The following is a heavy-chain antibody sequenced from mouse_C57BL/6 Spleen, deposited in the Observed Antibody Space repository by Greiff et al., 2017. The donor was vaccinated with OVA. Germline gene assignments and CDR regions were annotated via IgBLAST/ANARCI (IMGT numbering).Heavy chain of an antibody. Sequence: EVMLVESGGGLVQPGGSMKLSCVASGFTFSNYWMNWVRQSPEKGLEWVAEIRLKSDNYATHYAESVKGRFTISRDDSKSSVYLQMNNLRAEDTGIYYCTRHSNPSMDYWGQGTSVTVSS. J-gene: IGHJ4*01. V-gene: IGHV6-3*01. CDR3: TRHSNPSMDY. CDR2: IRLKSDNYAT. D-gene: IGHD2-5*01. CDR1: GFTFSNYW.